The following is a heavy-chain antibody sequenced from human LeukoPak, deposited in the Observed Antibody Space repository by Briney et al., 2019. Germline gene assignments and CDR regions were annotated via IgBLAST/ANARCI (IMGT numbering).Heavy chain of an antibody. V-gene: IGHV1-8*01. J-gene: IGHJ1*01. CDR2: MNPNSGNT. D-gene: IGHD6-13*01. Sequence: AAVKVSCKASGYSFTSYDINWVRQATGQGLEWMGWMNPNSGNTGYAQKFQGRVTMTRNTSISTAYMELSSLRSEDTAVYYCARGLRKGYYFQHWGQGTLVTVSS. CDR3: ARGLRKGYYFQH. CDR1: GYSFTSYD.